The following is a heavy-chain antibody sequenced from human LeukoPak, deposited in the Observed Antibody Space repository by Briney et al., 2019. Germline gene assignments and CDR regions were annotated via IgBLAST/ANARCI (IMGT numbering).Heavy chain of an antibody. V-gene: IGHV3-23*01. J-gene: IGHJ4*02. D-gene: IGHD4-11*01. CDR1: GFTFSSYA. CDR2: ISGSGGNT. CDR3: AKTDYSNYYVDY. Sequence: GGSLRLSCAASGFTFSSYAMSWVRQAPGKGLEWVSTISGSGGNTYYADSVKGRFTISRDNSKNTLYLQMDSLRADDTAVYYCAKTDYSNYYVDYWGQGTLVTVSS.